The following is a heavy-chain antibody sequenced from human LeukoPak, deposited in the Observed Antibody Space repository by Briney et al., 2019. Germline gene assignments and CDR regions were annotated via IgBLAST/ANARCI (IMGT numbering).Heavy chain of an antibody. D-gene: IGHD3-3*01. Sequence: PSETLSLTCTVSGGSISSSRYYWGWISQPPGKGLEWIGSIYYSGSTYYNPSLKSRVTISVDTSKNQFSLKLSSVTAADTAVYYCARQLRFLEWFNDGGYWGQGTLVTVSS. CDR2: IYYSGST. J-gene: IGHJ4*02. CDR3: ARQLRFLEWFNDGGY. CDR1: GGSISSSRYY. V-gene: IGHV4-39*01.